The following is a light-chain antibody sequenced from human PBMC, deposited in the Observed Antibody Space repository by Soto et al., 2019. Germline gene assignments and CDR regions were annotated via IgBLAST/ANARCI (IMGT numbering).Light chain of an antibody. Sequence: EIVLTQSPGTLSLSPGERATLSCRASQSVNSNYLAWYQQKAGQAPRLLIYGASSRATGIPDRFSGSGSGTDFTLTISRLEPEGFAVYYCQQYGSSFTFGPGTKSGYQT. CDR1: QSVNSNY. CDR3: QQYGSSFT. CDR2: GAS. V-gene: IGKV3-20*01. J-gene: IGKJ3*01.